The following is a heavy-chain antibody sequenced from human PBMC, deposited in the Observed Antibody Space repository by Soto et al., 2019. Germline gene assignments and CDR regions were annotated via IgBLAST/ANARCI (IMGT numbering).Heavy chain of an antibody. CDR3: ARTRITIFGVVAHGFDP. J-gene: IGHJ5*02. CDR2: ISAYNGNT. V-gene: IGHV1-18*04. CDR1: GYTFTSYG. Sequence: ASVKVSCKASGYTFTSYGISWVRQAPGQGLEWMGWISAYNGNTNYAQKLQGRVTMTTDTSTSTAYMELRSLRSDDTAVYYCARTRITIFGVVAHGFDPWGQGTLVTVS. D-gene: IGHD3-3*01.